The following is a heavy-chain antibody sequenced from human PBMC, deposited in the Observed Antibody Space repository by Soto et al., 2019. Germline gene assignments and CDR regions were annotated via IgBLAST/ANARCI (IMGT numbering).Heavy chain of an antibody. V-gene: IGHV1-69*02. J-gene: IGHJ6*03. CDR1: GGTFSSYT. D-gene: IGHD3-9*01. Sequence: ASVKVSCKASGGTFSSYTISWVRQAPGQGLEWMGRIIPILGIANYAQKFQGRVTITADKSTSTAYMELSSLRSEDTAVYYCARAPHILTGYTYYYYMDVWGKGTTVTVSS. CDR3: ARAPHILTGYTYYYYMDV. CDR2: IIPILGIA.